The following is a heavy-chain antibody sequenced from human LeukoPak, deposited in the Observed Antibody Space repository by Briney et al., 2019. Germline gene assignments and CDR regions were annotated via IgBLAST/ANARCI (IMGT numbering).Heavy chain of an antibody. J-gene: IGHJ4*02. D-gene: IGHD4-11*01. CDR1: GGSISIGDYS. CDR2: IYNTGST. Sequence: SQTLSLTCTVSGGSISIGDYSWTWIRQTPGQGLEWIGNIYNTGSTHFNPSLRSRLSLSLDTSKNQFSLKLNSVIAADTAVYYCARGYSDYSLGYWGQGSLVIVSS. V-gene: IGHV4-30-4*01. CDR3: ARGYSDYSLGY.